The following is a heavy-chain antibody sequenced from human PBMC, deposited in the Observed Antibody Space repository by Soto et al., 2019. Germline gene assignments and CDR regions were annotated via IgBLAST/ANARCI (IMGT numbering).Heavy chain of an antibody. V-gene: IGHV4-39*02. Sequence: PSETLSLTCTVAGGSISSRSYFWGWVRQPPGKGLEWVGTIYYSGSTYYNPSLESRVTISVDTSKNQLSMRLSSVTAADTAVYYCAREGLSRMFFDWWGHGTLVTVSS. CDR2: IYYSGST. J-gene: IGHJ4*01. D-gene: IGHD2-2*01. CDR1: GGSISSRSYF. CDR3: AREGLSRMFFDW.